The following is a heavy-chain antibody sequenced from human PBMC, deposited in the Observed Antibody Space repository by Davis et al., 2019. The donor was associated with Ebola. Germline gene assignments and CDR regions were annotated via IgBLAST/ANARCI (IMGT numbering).Heavy chain of an antibody. CDR1: GFTFSGSS. CDR2: LGTSADT. J-gene: IGHJ3*02. CDR3: AKDTNNIWFDI. Sequence: PGGSLRLSCAASGFTFSGSSMHWVRQAPGKGLEWVSTLGTSADTYYADSVKGRFTISRDNSKNTLYLQMNGLRVEDTAIYYCAKDTNNIWFDIWGQGTVVTVSS. D-gene: IGHD2-8*01. V-gene: IGHV3-23*01.